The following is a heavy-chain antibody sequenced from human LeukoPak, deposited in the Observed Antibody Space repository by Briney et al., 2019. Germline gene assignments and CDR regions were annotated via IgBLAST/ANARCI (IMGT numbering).Heavy chain of an antibody. CDR2: ISYDGSNK. J-gene: IGHJ4*02. CDR3: ARDRFKDWNAYFDC. D-gene: IGHD1-1*01. CDR1: GFTFSSYA. Sequence: GGSLRLSCAASGFTFSSYAMHWVRQAPGKGLEWVAVISYDGSNKYYADSVKGRFTISRDNSKNTLYLQMNSLRAEDTAVYYCARDRFKDWNAYFDCWGQGTLVTVSS. V-gene: IGHV3-30-3*01.